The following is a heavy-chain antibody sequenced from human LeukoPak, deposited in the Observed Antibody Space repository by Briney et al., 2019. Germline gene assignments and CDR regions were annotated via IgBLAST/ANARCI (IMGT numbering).Heavy chain of an antibody. J-gene: IGHJ5*02. CDR3: ARVGGQDCSSTSCYTLDP. CDR1: GGTFSSYT. V-gene: IGHV1-69*02. CDR2: IIPILGIA. D-gene: IGHD2-2*02. Sequence: GSSVKDSCKASGGTFSSYTISWVRQARGQGREWMGRIIPILGIANYAQKFQGRVTITADKSTSTAYMELSSLRSEDTAVYYCARVGGQDCSSTSCYTLDPWGQGTLVTVSS.